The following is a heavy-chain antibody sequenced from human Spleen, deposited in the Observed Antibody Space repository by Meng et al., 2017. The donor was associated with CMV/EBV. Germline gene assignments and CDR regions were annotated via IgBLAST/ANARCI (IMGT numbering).Heavy chain of an antibody. J-gene: IGHJ6*02. CDR2: VYYSGST. Sequence: SQTLSLTCAVSGGSITSSGYYWGWIRQPPGKGLEWIGSVYYSGSTYYNPSLKSRVTVSADTSKNQFSLKLSSVTAADAGIYYCARKDTIRDYYGLDVWGLGTTVTVSS. D-gene: IGHD2-2*02. V-gene: IGHV4-39*07. CDR1: GGSITSSGYY. CDR3: ARKDTIRDYYGLDV.